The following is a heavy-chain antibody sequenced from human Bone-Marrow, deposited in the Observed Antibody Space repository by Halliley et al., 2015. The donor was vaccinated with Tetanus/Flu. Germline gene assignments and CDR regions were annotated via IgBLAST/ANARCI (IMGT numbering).Heavy chain of an antibody. CDR2: IYYGGDT. D-gene: IGHD6-13*01. Sequence: KGMEGIGYIYYGGDTYYHPSLKSRVMISSDTPKNQFSLRLSSVTAADTAIYYCARTAGTDFDYWGQGTLVTVSS. V-gene: IGHV4-31*02. J-gene: IGHJ4*02. CDR3: ARTAGTDFDY.